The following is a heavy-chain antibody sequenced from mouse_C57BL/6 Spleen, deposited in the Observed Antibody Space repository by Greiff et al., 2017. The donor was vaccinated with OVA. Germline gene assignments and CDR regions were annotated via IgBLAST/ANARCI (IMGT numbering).Heavy chain of an antibody. J-gene: IGHJ4*01. Sequence: EVKVVESGGGLVQPGGSLSLSCAASGFTFTDYYMSWVRQPPGKALEWLGFIRNKANGYTTEYSASVKGRFIISRDNSQSILYLQMNALRAEDSATYYCARYTDLYYAMDYWGQGTSVTVSS. CDR3: ARYTDLYYAMDY. CDR2: IRNKANGYTT. CDR1: GFTFTDYY. V-gene: IGHV7-3*01.